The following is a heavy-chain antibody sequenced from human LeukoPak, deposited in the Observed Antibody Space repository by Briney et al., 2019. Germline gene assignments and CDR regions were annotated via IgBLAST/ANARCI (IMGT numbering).Heavy chain of an antibody. V-gene: IGHV4-59*01. Sequence: SETLSLTCTVSGGSISSYYWSWIRQPPGKGLEWIGYIYYSGSTNYNPSLKSRVTIPVDTSKNQFSLKLSSVTAADTAVYYCARGDYDFWSGYYGVSFDYWGQGTLVTVSS. CDR3: ARGDYDFWSGYYGVSFDY. CDR2: IYYSGST. D-gene: IGHD3-3*01. CDR1: GGSISSYY. J-gene: IGHJ4*02.